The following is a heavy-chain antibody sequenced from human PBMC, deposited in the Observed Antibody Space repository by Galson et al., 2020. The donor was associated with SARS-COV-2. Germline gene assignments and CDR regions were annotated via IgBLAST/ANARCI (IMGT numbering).Heavy chain of an antibody. J-gene: IGHJ6*02. D-gene: IGHD4-4*01. CDR3: AREVMTTVTTYYYYGMDV. Sequence: SETRSLTCTVSGGSISSGGYYWSWIRQHPGKGLEWIGYIYYSGSTYYNPSLKSRVTISVDTSKNQFSLKLSSVTAADTAVYYCAREVMTTVTTYYYYGMDVWGQGTTVTVSS. CDR1: GGSISSGGYY. CDR2: IYYSGST. V-gene: IGHV4-31*03.